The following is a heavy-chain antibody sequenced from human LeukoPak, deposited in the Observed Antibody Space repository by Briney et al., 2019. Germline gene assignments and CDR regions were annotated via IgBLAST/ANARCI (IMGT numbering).Heavy chain of an antibody. V-gene: IGHV3-74*01. CDR2: IKGDGSST. CDR1: GFTFSNYW. J-gene: IGHJ6*02. CDR3: ARGNYHAMDV. Sequence: GGSLRLSCAASGFTFSNYWMHLVRQTPGEGLVCVSLIKGDGSSTTYADSVKGRFTISRDNAKNTVYLQMNSLRAEDTAVYYCARGNYHAMDVWGQGTTVTVSS.